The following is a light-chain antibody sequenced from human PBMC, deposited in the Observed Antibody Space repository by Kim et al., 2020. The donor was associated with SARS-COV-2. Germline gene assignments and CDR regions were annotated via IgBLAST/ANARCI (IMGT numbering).Light chain of an antibody. Sequence: SPGESAPLSGRASPGVGGGYLAWYQQNTGQPPRLLIYGASIRATGIPDRFSGSGSGTAFTLIISRLEPEDLAVYYCQRYGSTTYTFGQGTKLEI. J-gene: IGKJ2*01. CDR2: GAS. CDR1: PGVGGGY. V-gene: IGKV3-20*01. CDR3: QRYGSTTYT.